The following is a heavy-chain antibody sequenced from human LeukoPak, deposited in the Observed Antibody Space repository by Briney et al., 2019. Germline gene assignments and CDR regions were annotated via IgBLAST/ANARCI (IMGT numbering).Heavy chain of an antibody. CDR2: ISSGGSTI. CDR3: AREGSRYCSGGNCPFDY. J-gene: IGHJ4*02. D-gene: IGHD2-15*01. V-gene: IGHV3-11*01. CDR1: GSTFSDYY. Sequence: PGGSLRLSCAASGSTFSDYYMSWIRQAPGKGLEWVSYISSGGSTIYCADSVEGRFTISRDNAKNSLYLQMNSLRAEDTAVYYCAREGSRYCSGGNCPFDYWGQGTLVTVSS.